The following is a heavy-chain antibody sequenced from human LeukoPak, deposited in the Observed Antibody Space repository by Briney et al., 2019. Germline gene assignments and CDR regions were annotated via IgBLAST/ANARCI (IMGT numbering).Heavy chain of an antibody. D-gene: IGHD3-10*01. V-gene: IGHV3-7*01. CDR3: ARGYGSGSFYDC. CDR1: GFTLTNC. J-gene: IGHJ4*02. CDR2: INQGGNER. Sequence: GGSLRLSCEASGFTLTNCVIWVRQAPGKGLEWVATINQGGNERYYVDSVEGRFTISRDHAKNSLSLQMNSLRAEDTAVYFCARGYGSGSFYDCWGQGTLVTVSS.